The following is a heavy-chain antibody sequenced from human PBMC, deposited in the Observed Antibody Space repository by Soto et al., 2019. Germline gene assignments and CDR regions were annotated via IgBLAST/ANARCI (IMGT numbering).Heavy chain of an antibody. CDR2: ISYDGSNK. CDR1: GFTFSSYG. J-gene: IGHJ4*02. D-gene: IGHD3-10*01. V-gene: IGHV3-30*18. Sequence: SGFTFSSYGMHWVRQAPGKGLEWVAVISYDGSNKYYADSVKGRFTISRDNSKNTLYLQMNSLRAEDTAVYYCAKDLPPKYYYGSGSYQLADTVLDYWGQGTLVTVSS. CDR3: AKDLPPKYYYGSGSYQLADTVLDY.